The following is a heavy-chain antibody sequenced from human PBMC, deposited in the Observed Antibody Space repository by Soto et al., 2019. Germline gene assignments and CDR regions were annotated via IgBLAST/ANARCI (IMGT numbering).Heavy chain of an antibody. CDR1: GASITNNSYY. Sequence: SETLSLTCTVSGASITNNSYYWVWIRQPPGKGLEWIGSIYYGVNTYYNPSLRSRVTISVDTSKSQFSLKLSSVTAADTAVYYCASRGFSSTWYRWFDPLGPGNPGHRLL. CDR3: ASRGFSSTWYRWFDP. D-gene: IGHD6-13*01. V-gene: IGHV4-39*01. J-gene: IGHJ5*02. CDR2: IYYGVNT.